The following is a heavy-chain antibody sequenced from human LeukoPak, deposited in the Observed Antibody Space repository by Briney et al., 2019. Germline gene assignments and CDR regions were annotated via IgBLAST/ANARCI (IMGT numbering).Heavy chain of an antibody. CDR3: ARTAVDTFYYMDV. D-gene: IGHD5-18*01. CDR1: GGSISTSNYY. CDR2: IFYSGST. V-gene: IGHV4-39*07. Sequence: PSETLSLTCTVSGGSISTSNYYWGWIRQPPGKGLEWIGNIFYSGSTYYSPSLRSRVTISLDTSRNQFSLKLNSVTAADTAVYYCARTAVDTFYYMDVWGKGTTVTVSS. J-gene: IGHJ6*03.